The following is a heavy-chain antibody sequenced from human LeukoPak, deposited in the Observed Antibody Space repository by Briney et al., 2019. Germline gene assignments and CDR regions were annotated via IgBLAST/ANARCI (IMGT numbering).Heavy chain of an antibody. CDR3: ARWTTMVRGVTPGDYYYGMDV. CDR1: GGTFSSYA. D-gene: IGHD3-10*01. CDR2: IIPILGIT. J-gene: IGHJ6*02. V-gene: IGHV1-69*04. Sequence: GASVKVSCKASGGTFSSYAISWVRQAPGQGLEWMGRIIPILGITNYAQKFQGRVTITADKSTSTAYMELSSLRSEDTAVYYCARWTTMVRGVTPGDYYYGMDVWGQGTTVTVSS.